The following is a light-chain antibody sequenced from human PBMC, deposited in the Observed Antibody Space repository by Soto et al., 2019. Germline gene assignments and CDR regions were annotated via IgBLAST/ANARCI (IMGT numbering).Light chain of an antibody. J-gene: IGKJ1*01. Sequence: EIVLTQSPRTLSLSPGERATLSCRASQSVSSSYLAWYQQKPGQAPRLLIYGASSRATGIPDRFSGSGSGTDFTLTISRLEPEDFAVYYCQQYGSSPPCTFGPGTKVDIK. CDR2: GAS. CDR1: QSVSSSY. CDR3: QQYGSSPPCT. V-gene: IGKV3-20*01.